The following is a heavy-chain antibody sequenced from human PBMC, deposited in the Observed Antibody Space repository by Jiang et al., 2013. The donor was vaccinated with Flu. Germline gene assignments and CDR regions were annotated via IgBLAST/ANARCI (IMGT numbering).Heavy chain of an antibody. CDR1: GGTFSSYA. CDR2: IIPIFGTA. CDR3: ARGTRNYDFWSGYNRVVVDWFDP. Sequence: GAEVKKPGSSVKVSCKASGGTFSSYAISWARQAPGQGLEWMGGIIPIFGTANYAQKFQGRVTITADESTSTAYMELSSLRSEDTAVYYCARGTRNYDFWSGYNRVVVDWFDPWGQGTLVTVSS. V-gene: IGHV1-69*01. D-gene: IGHD3-3*01. J-gene: IGHJ5*02.